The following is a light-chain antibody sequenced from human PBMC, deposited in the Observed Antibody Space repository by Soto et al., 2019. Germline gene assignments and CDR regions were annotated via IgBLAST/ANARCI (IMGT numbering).Light chain of an antibody. CDR1: QGIRNF. CDR3: QKYNRAPFT. CDR2: AAS. J-gene: IGKJ3*01. Sequence: EIQMTQYPSALSASVGDRVTIPCRASQGIRNFLAWYQQKPGKVPKLLIYAASTLQSGVPSRFSGCGSGTDITLTIFSLPPEDVATYSCQKYNRAPFTLGTETKVDIK. V-gene: IGKV1-27*01.